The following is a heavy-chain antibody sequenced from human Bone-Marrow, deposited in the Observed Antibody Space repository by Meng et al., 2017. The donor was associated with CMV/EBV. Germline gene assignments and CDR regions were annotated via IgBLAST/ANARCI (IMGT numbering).Heavy chain of an antibody. CDR2: IIPILGIA. CDR1: GGTFSSYT. D-gene: IGHD5-24*01. CDR3: ARGWLQLRALDY. V-gene: IGHV1-69*02. J-gene: IGHJ4*02. Sequence: SVKVSCKASGGTFSSYTISWVRQAPGQGLEWMGRIIPILGIANYAQKFQGRVTITADKSTSTAYMELSSLRSEDTAVYYCARGWLQLRALDYWGQGTLVTVSS.